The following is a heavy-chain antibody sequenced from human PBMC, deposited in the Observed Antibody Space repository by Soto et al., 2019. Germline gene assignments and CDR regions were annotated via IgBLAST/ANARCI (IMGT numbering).Heavy chain of an antibody. V-gene: IGHV3-30-3*01. CDR1: GFTFSSYA. CDR3: ARDGGVGTTVTTRGWFDP. Sequence: GGTLSLSCAASGFTFSSYAMHWFRQAPCKWLEWVAVISYDGSNKYYADSVKGRFTISRDNSKNTLYLQMNSLRAEDTAVYYCARDGGVGTTVTTRGWFDPWGQGTLVTVSS. CDR2: ISYDGSNK. J-gene: IGHJ5*02. D-gene: IGHD4-17*01.